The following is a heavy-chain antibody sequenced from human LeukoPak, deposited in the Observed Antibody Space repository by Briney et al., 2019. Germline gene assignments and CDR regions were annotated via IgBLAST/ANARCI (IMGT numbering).Heavy chain of an antibody. V-gene: IGHV4-59*08. D-gene: IGHD1-1*01. CDR3: ARHAAGTTRDY. Sequence: SETLSLTCTVSSGSISPYYWSWIRQPPGKGLEWIGHISFSGSTDYNASLKSRVTISLDTTRSQFSLSLYSVTAADTAMYYCARHAAGTTRDYWGQGTLVTVSA. CDR2: ISFSGST. J-gene: IGHJ4*02. CDR1: SGSISPYY.